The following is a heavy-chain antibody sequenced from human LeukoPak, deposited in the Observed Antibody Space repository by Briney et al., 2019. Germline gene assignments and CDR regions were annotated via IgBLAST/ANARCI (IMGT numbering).Heavy chain of an antibody. J-gene: IGHJ4*02. V-gene: IGHV1-8*01. Sequence: ASVKVSCKASGYTFTTHDINWVRQATGQGLEWLGWMSPNSGDTGYAQKFQGRVTMTSDSSISTAYMELSSLRSEDTAIYYCVRTPPNWGFDYWGQGTLVTVSS. CDR1: GYTFTTHD. D-gene: IGHD7-27*01. CDR2: MSPNSGDT. CDR3: VRTPPNWGFDY.